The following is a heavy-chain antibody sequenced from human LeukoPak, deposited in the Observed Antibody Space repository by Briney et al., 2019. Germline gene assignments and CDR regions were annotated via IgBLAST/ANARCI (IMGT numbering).Heavy chain of an antibody. CDR2: INPNSGGT. D-gene: IGHD1-26*01. CDR3: ASSDSGSYCLGY. Sequence: ASVKVSCKASGYTFTSYYIHWVRQVPGQGLEWMGWINPNSGGTNYAQKFQGRVTMTWDTSMTTAYMELSSLRSDDTAAYYCASSDSGSYCLGYWGQGTLVTVSS. J-gene: IGHJ4*02. V-gene: IGHV1-2*02. CDR1: GYTFTSYY.